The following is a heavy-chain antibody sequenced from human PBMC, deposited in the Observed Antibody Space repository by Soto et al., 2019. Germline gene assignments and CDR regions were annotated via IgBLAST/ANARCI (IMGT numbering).Heavy chain of an antibody. J-gene: IGHJ6*02. CDR3: AREAPMDV. Sequence: GGSLRLSCAASGFTFSDYYMSWIRQAPGKGLEWVSYISSSDTIISYADSVRGRFTISRDSSKNTLYLEMSSLRADDTAVYYCAREAPMDVWGQGTTVTVSS. CDR2: ISSSDTII. CDR1: GFTFSDYY. V-gene: IGHV3-11*01.